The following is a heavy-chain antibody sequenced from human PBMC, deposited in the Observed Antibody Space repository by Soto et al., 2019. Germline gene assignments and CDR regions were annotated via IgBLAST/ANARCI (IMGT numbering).Heavy chain of an antibody. D-gene: IGHD3-3*01. Sequence: GESLKISCKGSGYNFAGYWIAWVRQMPGKGLELMGIIYPSDSDTRYRPSFQGQVTISADKSISSAYLQWSSLRASDTAMYYCARGGVSTRTFDYSGQGAPVTLSS. CDR1: GYNFAGYW. CDR3: ARGGVSTRTFDY. CDR2: IYPSDSDT. V-gene: IGHV5-51*01. J-gene: IGHJ4*02.